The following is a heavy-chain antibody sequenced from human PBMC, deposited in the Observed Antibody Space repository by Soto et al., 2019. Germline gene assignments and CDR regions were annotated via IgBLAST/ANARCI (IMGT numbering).Heavy chain of an antibody. Sequence: QVQLVQSGAEVKKPGSSVNVSCKASGGTFSSYAISWVRQAPGQGLEWMGGIIPIFGTANYAQKFQGRVTITADKSTSTAYMELSSLRSEDTAVYYCARMEVYCSSTSCYPGGGFDYWGQGTLVTVSS. J-gene: IGHJ4*02. V-gene: IGHV1-69*06. CDR1: GGTFSSYA. D-gene: IGHD2-2*01. CDR3: ARMEVYCSSTSCYPGGGFDY. CDR2: IIPIFGTA.